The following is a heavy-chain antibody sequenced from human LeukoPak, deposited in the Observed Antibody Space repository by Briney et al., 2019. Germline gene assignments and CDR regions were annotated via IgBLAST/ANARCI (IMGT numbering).Heavy chain of an antibody. D-gene: IGHD2-2*01. Sequence: PSETLSLTCTVSGDSISSSSYYWGWIRQPPGKGLERIGSIYYSGSTYYDPSLKSRVTISVDTSKNQFSLKLSSVTAADTAVYYCVRRSRWDPEIDYWGQGTLVTVSS. CDR2: IYYSGST. J-gene: IGHJ4*02. V-gene: IGHV4-39*01. CDR1: GDSISSSSYY. CDR3: VRRSRWDPEIDY.